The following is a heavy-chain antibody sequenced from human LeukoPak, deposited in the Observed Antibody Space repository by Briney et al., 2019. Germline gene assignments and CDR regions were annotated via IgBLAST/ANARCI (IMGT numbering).Heavy chain of an antibody. CDR3: AKGGIKDYYFMDV. V-gene: IGHV3-23*01. Sequence: GGSLRLSCAASGFTFSSYAMSWVRQPPGKGLEWVSAISGSGGSTYYAGSVKGRFTISRDNSKNTLYLQMNSLRAEDTAVYYCAKGGIKDYYFMDVWGKGTTVTVSS. J-gene: IGHJ6*03. CDR1: GFTFSSYA. CDR2: ISGSGGST. D-gene: IGHD3-10*01.